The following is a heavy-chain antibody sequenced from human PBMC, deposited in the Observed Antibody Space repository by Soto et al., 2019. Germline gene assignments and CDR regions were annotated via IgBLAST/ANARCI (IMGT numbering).Heavy chain of an antibody. CDR3: ARDNYGDYGAFDY. J-gene: IGHJ4*02. CDR2: IIPILGIA. CDR1: GGTFSSYT. V-gene: IGHV1-69*08. D-gene: IGHD4-17*01. Sequence: QVQLVQSGAEVKKPGSSVKVSCKASGGTFSSYTISWVRQAPGQGLEWMGRIIPILGIANYAQKFQGRVTITADKSTSTAYMELSSLRSEDTAVYYCARDNYGDYGAFDYWGQGTLVTVSS.